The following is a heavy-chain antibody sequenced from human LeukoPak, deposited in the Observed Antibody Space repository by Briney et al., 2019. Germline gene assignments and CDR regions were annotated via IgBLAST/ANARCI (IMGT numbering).Heavy chain of an antibody. Sequence: PGGSLRLSCVASGFIFNKHAMSWVRQAPGKGLEWVSGLSGSGSSTDYADSVKGRFTVSRDNSKNTLFLQMNSLRAEDTAVYYCARGVVRYFDYWGQGALVTVSS. CDR1: GFIFNKHA. CDR2: LSGSGSST. J-gene: IGHJ4*02. CDR3: ARGVVRYFDY. D-gene: IGHD3-9*01. V-gene: IGHV3-23*01.